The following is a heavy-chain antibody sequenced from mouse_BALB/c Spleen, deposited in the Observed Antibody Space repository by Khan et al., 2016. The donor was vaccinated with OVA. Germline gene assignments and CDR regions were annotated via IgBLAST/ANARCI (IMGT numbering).Heavy chain of an antibody. CDR3: ARRDYGSSYGFAY. D-gene: IGHD1-1*01. V-gene: IGHV2-4*02. Sequence: QVQLKQSGPGLVQPSQSLSITCTVSDFSLTNYGIHWVRQPPGKGLEWLGVIWSGGSTDYNVAFISRLSISKDNSKSQVFFQMNSLQVDDTAIYYCARRDYGSSYGFAYWGQGTLGTVSA. J-gene: IGHJ3*01. CDR2: IWSGGST. CDR1: DFSLTNYG.